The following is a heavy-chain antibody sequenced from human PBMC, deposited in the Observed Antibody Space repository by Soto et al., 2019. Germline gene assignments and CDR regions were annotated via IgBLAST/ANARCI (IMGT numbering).Heavy chain of an antibody. Sequence: GGSLRLSXAASGFMFSSYGMHWVRQTPGKGLEWVAVLGFDGGGRYYADSVKGRFTISRDNSRSRLDLQMDSLRVEDTGIYYCAREPVGPDYAMDVWGQGTMVTVSS. D-gene: IGHD1-26*01. V-gene: IGHV3-33*01. CDR3: AREPVGPDYAMDV. J-gene: IGHJ6*02. CDR2: LGFDGGGR. CDR1: GFMFSSYG.